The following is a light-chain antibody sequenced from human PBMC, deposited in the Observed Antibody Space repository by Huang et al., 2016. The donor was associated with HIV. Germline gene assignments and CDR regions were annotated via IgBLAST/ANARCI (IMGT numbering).Light chain of an antibody. CDR1: QSVTS. CDR3: QQYNNWPSIT. CDR2: GAS. V-gene: IGKV3-15*01. J-gene: IGKJ5*01. Sequence: EIVMTQSPATLYVSPGERATLSCRASQSVTSLAWYQQKPGQTPRLLIYGASTRATGIPARFSGSGSGTDFTLTISSLQSEDFAVYYCQQYNNWPSITFGQGTRLEIK.